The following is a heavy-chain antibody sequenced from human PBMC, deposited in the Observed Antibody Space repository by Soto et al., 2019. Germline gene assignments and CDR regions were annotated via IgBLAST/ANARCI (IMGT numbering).Heavy chain of an antibody. CDR1: VFTFSNYG. D-gene: IGHD1-1*01. CDR3: AKSRDAYNFYFYYGMDV. J-gene: IGHJ6*02. Sequence: LRLSCAASVFTFSNYGMRWVRQTPGKGLEWVALILYDGSNKYYADSVKGRFTISRDNSKNTLYLQVSSLRAEDTAVYYCAKSRDAYNFYFYYGMDVLGQGTTVTVSS. CDR2: ILYDGSNK. V-gene: IGHV3-30*18.